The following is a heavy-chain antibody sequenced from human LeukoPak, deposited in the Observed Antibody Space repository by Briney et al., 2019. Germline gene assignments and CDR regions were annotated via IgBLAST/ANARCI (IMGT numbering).Heavy chain of an antibody. J-gene: IGHJ4*02. CDR3: ASFNRWFGERTY. D-gene: IGHD3-10*01. Sequence: ASETLSLTCTVSGGSISSGSYYWSWIRQPAGKGLEWIGRIYTSGSTNYNPSLKSRVTISVDTSKNQFSLKLSSVTAADAAVYYCASFNRWFGERTYWGQGTLVTVSS. CDR1: GGSISSGSYY. CDR2: IYTSGST. V-gene: IGHV4-61*02.